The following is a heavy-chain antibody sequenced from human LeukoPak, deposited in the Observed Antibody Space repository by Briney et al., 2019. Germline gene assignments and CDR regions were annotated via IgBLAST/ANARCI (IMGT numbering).Heavy chain of an antibody. D-gene: IGHD6-19*01. CDR1: GFTVSRNY. Sequence: GGSLRLSCAASGFTVSRNYMNWVRQAPGKGLEWVSVVYSGGSTYYADSVKGRFTISRDNSKNTLYLQMSSLRAEDTAFYYCARGGYSSGWYRDWGQGTLITVSS. CDR2: VYSGGST. J-gene: IGHJ4*02. CDR3: ARGGYSSGWYRD. V-gene: IGHV3-53*01.